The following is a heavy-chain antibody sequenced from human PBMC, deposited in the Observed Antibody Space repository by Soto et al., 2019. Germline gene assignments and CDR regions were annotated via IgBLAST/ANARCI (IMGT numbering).Heavy chain of an antibody. J-gene: IGHJ5*02. CDR2: IYYTGNT. CDR1: GGSISTYY. D-gene: IGHD3-9*01. Sequence: SETLSLTCTVTGGSISTYYWSWIRQPPGKGLEWIGHIYYTGNTYYNPSLKSRVTISVDTSTNQFSLKLSSVTAADTAVYYCARHISWLYNWFDPWGQGTLVTVSS. CDR3: ARHISWLYNWFDP. V-gene: IGHV4-59*08.